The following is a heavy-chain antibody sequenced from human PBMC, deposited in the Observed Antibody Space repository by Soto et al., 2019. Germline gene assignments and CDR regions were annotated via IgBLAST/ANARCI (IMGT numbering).Heavy chain of an antibody. Sequence: GGSLRLSCAASGFTFSSYSMNWVRQAPGKGLEWVSSISSSSSYIYYADSVKGRFTISRDNAKNSLYLQMNSLRAEDTAVYYCAREYYDILTGSRGYYFDYWGQGTLVTVSS. CDR1: GFTFSSYS. CDR3: AREYYDILTGSRGYYFDY. CDR2: ISSSSSYI. J-gene: IGHJ4*02. V-gene: IGHV3-21*01. D-gene: IGHD3-9*01.